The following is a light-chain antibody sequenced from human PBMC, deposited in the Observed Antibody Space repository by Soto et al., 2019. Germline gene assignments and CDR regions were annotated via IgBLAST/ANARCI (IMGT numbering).Light chain of an antibody. CDR3: SSYTSSSTLRGV. CDR1: SSDVGGYNY. J-gene: IGLJ1*01. V-gene: IGLV2-14*01. CDR2: DVS. Sequence: QSALTQPPSASGSPGQSVTISCTGTSSDVGGYNYVSWYQQHPGKAPKLMIYDVSNRPSGVSNRFSGSKSGNTASLTISGLQAEDEADYYCSSYTSSSTLRGVFGTGTKVTVL.